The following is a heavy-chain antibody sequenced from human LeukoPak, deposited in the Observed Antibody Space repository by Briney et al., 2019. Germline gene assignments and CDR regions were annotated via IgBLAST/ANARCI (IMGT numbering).Heavy chain of an antibody. Sequence: SETLSLTCAVYGGSFSGYYWSWIRQPPGKGLEWIGEINHNGSTNYNPSLKSRVTISVDTSKNQFSLKLSSVTAADTAVYYCARVPLPATYAFDIWGQGTMVTVSS. J-gene: IGHJ3*02. D-gene: IGHD2-15*01. CDR3: ARVPLPATYAFDI. CDR1: GGSFSGYY. V-gene: IGHV4-34*01. CDR2: INHNGST.